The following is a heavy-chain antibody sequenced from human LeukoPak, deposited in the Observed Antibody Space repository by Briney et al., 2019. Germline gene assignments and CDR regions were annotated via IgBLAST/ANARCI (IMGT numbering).Heavy chain of an antibody. D-gene: IGHD6-13*01. CDR2: IWYDGSNK. CDR3: ARGFFYSAAGTLGY. Sequence: GRSLRLSCAASGFTFSSYGMHWVRQAPGKGLEWVAVIWYDGSNKYYADSVKGRFTISRDNSRNTLYLQMNSLRAEDTAVYYCARGFFYSAAGTLGYWGQGTLVTVSS. J-gene: IGHJ4*02. CDR1: GFTFSSYG. V-gene: IGHV3-33*01.